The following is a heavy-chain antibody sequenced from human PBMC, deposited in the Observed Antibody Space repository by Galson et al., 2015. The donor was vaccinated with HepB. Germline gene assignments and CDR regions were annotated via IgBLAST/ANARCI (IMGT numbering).Heavy chain of an antibody. J-gene: IGHJ6*03. V-gene: IGHV3-53*01. CDR3: ARCLTTPFYYYMDV. D-gene: IGHD4-17*01. CDR1: AFTVSRNY. Sequence: SLRLSCAASAFTVSRNYMSWVRQAPGKGLEWVSVIYSGGSTYYADSVKGRFTISRDNTKNTLYLQMNSLRAEDTAVYYCARCLTTPFYYYMDVWGKGTTVTVSS. CDR2: IYSGGST.